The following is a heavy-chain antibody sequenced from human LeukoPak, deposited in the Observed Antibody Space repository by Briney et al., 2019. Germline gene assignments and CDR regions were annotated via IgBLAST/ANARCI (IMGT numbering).Heavy chain of an antibody. J-gene: IGHJ2*01. Sequence: GESLKISCKGSGYSFTSYWIGWVRQMPGKGLEWMGIIYPDDSDTRYSPSFEGQVTISVDKSISTAYLQWSSLKASDTALYYCARRVGSSWFDEDWYFDLWGRGTPVTVSS. D-gene: IGHD6-13*01. V-gene: IGHV5-51*01. CDR2: IYPDDSDT. CDR3: ARRVGSSWFDEDWYFDL. CDR1: GYSFTSYW.